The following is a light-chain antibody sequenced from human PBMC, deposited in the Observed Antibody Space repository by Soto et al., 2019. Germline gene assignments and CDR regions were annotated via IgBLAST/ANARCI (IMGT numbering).Light chain of an antibody. CDR2: DNG. Sequence: QSVLTQPPSVSAAPGQKVTISCSGSSSNVGSNYVSWYQQLPGTAPKLLIYDNGKRPSGIPDRFSGSQSGTSATLGITGLQTGDEGDYYCGTWDNSLSAVFGGGTKLTVL. CDR3: GTWDNSLSAV. CDR1: SSNVGSNY. J-gene: IGLJ2*01. V-gene: IGLV1-51*01.